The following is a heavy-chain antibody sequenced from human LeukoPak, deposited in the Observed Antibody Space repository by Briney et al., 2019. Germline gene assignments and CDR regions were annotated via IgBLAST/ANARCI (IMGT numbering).Heavy chain of an antibody. D-gene: IGHD3-10*01. Sequence: SETLSLTCAAYGGSFSGYYWSWIRQPPGKGLEWIGEINHSGSTNYNPSLKSRVTISVDTSKNQFSLKLSSVTAADTAVYYCARGLMVRGVIRTKYYFDYWGQGTLVTVSS. CDR1: GGSFSGYY. CDR2: INHSGST. CDR3: ARGLMVRGVIRTKYYFDY. J-gene: IGHJ4*02. V-gene: IGHV4-34*01.